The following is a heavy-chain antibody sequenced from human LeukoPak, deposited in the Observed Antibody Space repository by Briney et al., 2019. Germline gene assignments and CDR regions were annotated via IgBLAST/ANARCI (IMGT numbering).Heavy chain of an antibody. Sequence: GGSLRLSYAASGFTFSSYWMSWVRQAPGKGLEWVANIKQDGSEKYYVDSVKGRFTISRDNAKNSLYLQMNSLRAEDTAVYYCARAQPDYGSGSYYNNYWGQGTLVTVSS. CDR2: IKQDGSEK. D-gene: IGHD3-10*01. CDR3: ARAQPDYGSGSYYNNY. CDR1: GFTFSSYW. V-gene: IGHV3-7*01. J-gene: IGHJ4*02.